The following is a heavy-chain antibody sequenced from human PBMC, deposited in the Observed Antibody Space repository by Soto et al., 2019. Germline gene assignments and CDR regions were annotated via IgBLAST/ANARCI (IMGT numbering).Heavy chain of an antibody. J-gene: IGHJ3*02. V-gene: IGHV3-9*01. CDR1: GFTFDDYA. D-gene: IGHD2-2*01. CDR2: ISWNSDTV. CDR3: ANPLRRQRLTGWTDVFDI. Sequence: EVQLVESGGGLVLPGTSLRLSCAASGFTFDDYAMHWVRQAPGKGLEWVSGISWNSDTVVYADALKGRFTISRDNAKNPLFLKMTGLRTDNTPLLYWANPLRRQRLTGWTDVFDIGVRGTMVTVSS.